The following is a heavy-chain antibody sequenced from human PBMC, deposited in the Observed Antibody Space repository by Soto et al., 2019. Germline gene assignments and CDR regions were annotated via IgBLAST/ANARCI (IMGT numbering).Heavy chain of an antibody. CDR2: IYWNDAK. CDR3: GHWTYSPGWSDY. Sequence: SGPTLVNPTQTLTLTCTLSGLSLNTTAVGVGWVRQPPGKALEWLAVIYWNDAKRYSPSLKSRLTLTKDTSTNQVVLTMTNMDPVDTATYYCGHWTYSPGWSDYWGQGALVTVSS. V-gene: IGHV2-5*01. D-gene: IGHD6-19*01. CDR1: GLSLNTTAVG. J-gene: IGHJ4*02.